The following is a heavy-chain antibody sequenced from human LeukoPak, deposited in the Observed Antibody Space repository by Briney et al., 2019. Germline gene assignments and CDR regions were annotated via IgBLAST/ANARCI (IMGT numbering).Heavy chain of an antibody. CDR3: ATPWTAVAAFHRLDY. V-gene: IGHV3-23*01. CDR1: GFTFSSYA. CDR2: LSSGGKT. J-gene: IGHJ4*02. D-gene: IGHD6-13*01. Sequence: PGGSLRLSCAASGFTFSSYAMTWVRQAPGKGLEWVSTLSSGGKTYYADSVKGRFTISRDSSKNTLYLQMNSLRAEDTAIYYCATPWTAVAAFHRLDYWGQGTLVTVSS.